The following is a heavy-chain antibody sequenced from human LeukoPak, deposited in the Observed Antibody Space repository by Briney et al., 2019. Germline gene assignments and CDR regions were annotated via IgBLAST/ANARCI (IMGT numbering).Heavy chain of an antibody. V-gene: IGHV4-31*03. J-gene: IGHJ3*02. CDR1: GGSISSGGYY. Sequence: PSETLSLTCTVSGGSISSGGYYWSWIRQHPGKGLEWIGYIYYSGSTYYNPSLKSRVTISVDTSKNQFSLKLSSVTAADTAVYYCAGDSSGYYYSSTDIDAFDIWGQGTMVTVSS. CDR3: AGDSSGYYYSSTDIDAFDI. CDR2: IYYSGST. D-gene: IGHD3-22*01.